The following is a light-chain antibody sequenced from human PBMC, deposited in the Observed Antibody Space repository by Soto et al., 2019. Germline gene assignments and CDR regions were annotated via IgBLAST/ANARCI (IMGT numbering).Light chain of an antibody. V-gene: IGLV2-23*02. Sequence: QSVLTQPASVSGSPGQSITISCAGTTSDVAYYDLVSWYQQHPGRAPKLLLYEVDKRPSGISVRFSGSKSGATASLTISGLLPEDEAVYFCCTYAGHVPKFGGGTKLTVL. CDR3: CTYAGHVPK. J-gene: IGLJ2*01. CDR1: TSDVAYYDL. CDR2: EVD.